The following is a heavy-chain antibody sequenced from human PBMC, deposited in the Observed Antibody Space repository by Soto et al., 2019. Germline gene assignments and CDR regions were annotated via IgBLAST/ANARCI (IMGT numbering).Heavy chain of an antibody. CDR2: IYYSGNT. CDR1: GGSVSSSNYY. V-gene: IGHV4-39*01. CDR3: ARLYWGRYFDL. J-gene: IGHJ2*01. Sequence: QLQLQESGPGLVKPSETLSLTYTVSGGSVSSSNYYWGWVRQPPGKGLEWIGSIYYSGNTYYNPSLKSRVTISVDTSENQFSLKLSSVTAADTAVFYCARLYWGRYFDLWGRGTLVTVSS. D-gene: IGHD7-27*01.